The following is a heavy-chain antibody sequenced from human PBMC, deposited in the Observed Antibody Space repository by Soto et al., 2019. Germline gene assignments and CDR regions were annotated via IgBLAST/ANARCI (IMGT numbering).Heavy chain of an antibody. CDR3: ARDQVAGTQGNV. Sequence: GASVNVSCKASGGTFSSYAISWVRQAPGQGLEWMGGIIPIFGTANYAQKFQGRVTITADKSTSTAYMELSSLRSEDTAVYYCARDQVAGTQGNVWGQGTTVTVSS. CDR1: GGTFSSYA. J-gene: IGHJ6*02. CDR2: IIPIFGTA. V-gene: IGHV1-69*06. D-gene: IGHD6-19*01.